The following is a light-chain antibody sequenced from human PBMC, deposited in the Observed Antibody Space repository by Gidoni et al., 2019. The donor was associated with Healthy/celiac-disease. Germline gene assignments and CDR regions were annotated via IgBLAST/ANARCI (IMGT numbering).Light chain of an antibody. CDR2: WAS. CDR3: QQYYSTPYT. Sequence: DIVMTQSPDSLAVSLGARATINCKSSQSVFYSSNNKNYLAWYQQKPGQPPKLLIYWASTRESGVPDRFSGSGSGTDFTLTISSLQAEDVAVYYCQQYYSTPYTFXXXTKLEIK. V-gene: IGKV4-1*01. J-gene: IGKJ2*01. CDR1: QSVFYSSNNKNY.